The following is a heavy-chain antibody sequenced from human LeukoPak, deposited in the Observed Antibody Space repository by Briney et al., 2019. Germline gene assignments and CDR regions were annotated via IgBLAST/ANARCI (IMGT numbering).Heavy chain of an antibody. CDR1: GGSISSSNW. J-gene: IGHJ5*02. CDR2: RYHSGNT. CDR3: ARTGMSVVATPSGSDP. D-gene: IGHD5-12*01. V-gene: IGHV4-4*02. Sequence: SGSLSLTCGVSGGSISSSNWWSWVRQPPGKGLEWTGDRYHSGNTNYNPSLKSRVTISIDKSKNQFSLKLSSVTAADTAVYYCARTGMSVVATPSGSDPWGQGTLVTVSS.